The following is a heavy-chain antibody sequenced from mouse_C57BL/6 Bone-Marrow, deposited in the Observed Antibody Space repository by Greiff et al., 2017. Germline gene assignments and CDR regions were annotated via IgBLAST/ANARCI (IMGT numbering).Heavy chain of an antibody. CDR1: GYTFTSYG. J-gene: IGHJ2*01. V-gene: IGHV1-81*01. Sequence: QVQLQQSGAELARPGASVKLSCKASGYTFTSYGISWVKQRTGQGLEWIGEIYPRSGNTYYNEKFKGKATLTADKSSSTAYMELRSLTSEDSAVYFCARERAQATRAWYCDYWGQGTTLTVSS. D-gene: IGHD3-2*02. CDR2: IYPRSGNT. CDR3: ARERAQATRAWYCDY.